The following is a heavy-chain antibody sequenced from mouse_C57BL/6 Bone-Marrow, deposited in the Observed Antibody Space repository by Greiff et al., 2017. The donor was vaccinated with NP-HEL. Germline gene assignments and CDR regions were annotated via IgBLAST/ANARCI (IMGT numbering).Heavy chain of an antibody. CDR3: ATEIYSGIFYFDY. J-gene: IGHJ2*01. CDR1: GYTFTSYW. V-gene: IGHV1-7*01. Sequence: QVQLQQSGAELAKPGASVKLSCKASGYTFTSYWMHWVKQRPGQGLEWIGYINPSSGYTKYNQKFKDKATLTADKSSSTAYMQLISLTYEDSAVYYCATEIYSGIFYFDYWGKGTTLTVST. D-gene: IGHD2-1*01. CDR2: INPSSGYT.